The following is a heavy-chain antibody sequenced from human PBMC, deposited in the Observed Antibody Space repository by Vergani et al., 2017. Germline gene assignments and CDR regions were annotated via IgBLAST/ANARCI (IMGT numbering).Heavy chain of an antibody. J-gene: IGHJ4*02. CDR2: IYHSGST. CDR1: GYSISSGYY. V-gene: IGHV4-38-2*01. D-gene: IGHD6-19*01. CDR3: ARAERRSGYSSGWLNYFDY. Sequence: QVQLQESGPGLVKPSETLSLTCAVSGYSISSGYYWGWIRQPPGKGLEWIGSIYHSGSTYYNPSLKSRVTISVDTSKNQFSLKLSSVTAADTAVYYCARAERRSGYSSGWLNYFDYWGQGTLVTVSS.